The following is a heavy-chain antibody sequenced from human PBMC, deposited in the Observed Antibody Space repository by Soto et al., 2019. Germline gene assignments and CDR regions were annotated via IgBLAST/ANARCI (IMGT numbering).Heavy chain of an antibody. CDR1: GGTFSSYA. Sequence: QVQLVQSGAEVKKPGSSVKVSCKASGGTFSSYAISWVRQAPGQGLEWMGGIIPIFGTANYAQKFQVRVTITADESTSTAYIELSSLRSEDTAVYYCASGPLTGTPYYFEYWGQGTLVTVSS. V-gene: IGHV1-69*01. CDR2: IIPIFGTA. D-gene: IGHD1-20*01. J-gene: IGHJ4*02. CDR3: ASGPLTGTPYYFEY.